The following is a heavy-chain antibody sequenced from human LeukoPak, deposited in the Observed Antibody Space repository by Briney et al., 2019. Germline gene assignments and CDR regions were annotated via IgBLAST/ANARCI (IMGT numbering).Heavy chain of an antibody. D-gene: IGHD3-10*01. CDR3: ARGLGSKYGSGSYYSRGIFDY. Sequence: ASVKFSCKASGYTFTSYGISWVRQAPGQGLEWMGWISACNGKTNYAQKLQGRVTMTTDTSTSTAYMELRSLRSDDTAVYYCARGLGSKYGSGSYYSRGIFDYWGQGTLVTVSS. CDR2: ISACNGKT. J-gene: IGHJ4*02. CDR1: GYTFTSYG. V-gene: IGHV1-18*01.